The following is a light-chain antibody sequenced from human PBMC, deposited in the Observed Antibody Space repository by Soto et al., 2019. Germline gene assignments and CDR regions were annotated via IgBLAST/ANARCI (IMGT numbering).Light chain of an antibody. V-gene: IGKV3-20*01. CDR2: AAS. CDR3: QQYSITPRT. Sequence: ENRLTQSPGTLSLSPGERATLSCRASQSIGANYVAWFQQKPGQAPTLLIYAASRRATGIPDRFSGSGSGTEFTLTISRLEPEDFAVYFCQQYSITPRTFGQG. J-gene: IGKJ1*01. CDR1: QSIGANY.